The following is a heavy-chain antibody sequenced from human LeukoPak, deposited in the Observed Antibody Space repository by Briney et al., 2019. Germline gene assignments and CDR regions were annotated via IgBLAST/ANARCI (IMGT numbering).Heavy chain of an antibody. J-gene: IGHJ4*02. CDR2: IYTSGST. V-gene: IGHV4-61*02. CDR1: GGSISSGSYY. Sequence: SETLSLTCTVSGGSISSGSYYWRWIRQPAGKGLEWIGRIYTSGSTNYNPSLKSRVTISVDTSKNQFSLKLSSVTAADTAVYYCARDTLIAAFDYWGQGTLVTVSS. CDR3: ARDTLIAAFDY. D-gene: IGHD6-13*01.